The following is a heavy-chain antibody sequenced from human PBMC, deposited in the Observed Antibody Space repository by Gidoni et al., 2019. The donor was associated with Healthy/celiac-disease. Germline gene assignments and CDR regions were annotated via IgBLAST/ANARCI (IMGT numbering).Heavy chain of an antibody. Sequence: QVQLVQSGAEVKKPRASVKVACKATGYTFTSYGISWVRQAPGQGLEWMGWINAYNGNTNYAQKLQGRVTMTTDTSTSTAYMELRSLRSDDSAVYYCATLWMPARLTFDYWGQGTLVTVSS. CDR1: GYTFTSYG. CDR2: INAYNGNT. D-gene: IGHD6-6*01. V-gene: IGHV1-18*01. J-gene: IGHJ4*02. CDR3: ATLWMPARLTFDY.